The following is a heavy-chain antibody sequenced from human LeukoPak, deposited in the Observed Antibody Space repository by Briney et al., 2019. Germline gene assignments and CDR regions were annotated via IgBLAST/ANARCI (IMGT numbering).Heavy chain of an antibody. Sequence: SETLSLTCTVSGGSISSSSYYWGWIRQPPGKGLEWIGSIYYSGSTYYNPSLKSRVTISVDTSRNQFSLKLSSVTAADTAVYYCARGRSVVEMATGDRYYYYMDVWGKGTTVTVSS. J-gene: IGHJ6*03. CDR1: GGSISSSSYY. V-gene: IGHV4-39*01. CDR2: IYYSGST. D-gene: IGHD5-24*01. CDR3: ARGRSVVEMATGDRYYYYMDV.